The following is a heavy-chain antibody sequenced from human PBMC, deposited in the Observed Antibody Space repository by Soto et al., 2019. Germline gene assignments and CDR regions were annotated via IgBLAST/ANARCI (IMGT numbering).Heavy chain of an antibody. J-gene: IGHJ4*02. Sequence: QVQLQESGPGLVKPSETLSLTCTVSGGSVSSGSYYWSWIRQPPGKGLEWIGYIYYSGSTNYNPSRQSRVPITVDPSQNPFSRKLSSVTAADTAVYYCAREGYGGDYFDYWGQGTLVTVSS. CDR3: AREGYGGDYFDY. CDR1: GGSVSSGSYY. V-gene: IGHV4-61*01. D-gene: IGHD4-17*01. CDR2: IYYSGST.